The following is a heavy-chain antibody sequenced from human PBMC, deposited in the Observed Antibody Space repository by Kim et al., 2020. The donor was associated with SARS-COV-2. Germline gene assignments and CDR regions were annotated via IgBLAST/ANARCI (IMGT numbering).Heavy chain of an antibody. CDR1: GYSFTAYY. Sequence: ASVKVSCRASGYSFTAYYIHWVRQAPGQGLEWMGWINPNSGGPNFAQNFLGRVTLTRDTSTGTAYMELRRLTSDDTAVYYCSRARRPGYNSGSFDHWGQGTLVTVSS. CDR3: SRARRPGYNSGSFDH. D-gene: IGHD6-19*01. CDR2: INPNSGGP. V-gene: IGHV1-2*02. J-gene: IGHJ4*02.